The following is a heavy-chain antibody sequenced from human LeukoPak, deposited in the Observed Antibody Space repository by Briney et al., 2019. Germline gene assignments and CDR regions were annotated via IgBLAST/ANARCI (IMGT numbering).Heavy chain of an antibody. CDR2: ISYDGSNK. D-gene: IGHD1-26*01. J-gene: IGHJ6*02. Sequence: GGSLRLSCAASGFTFSSYGMHWVRQAPGKGLEWVAVISYDGSNKYYADSVKGRFTISRDNSKNTLYLQMNSLRAEDTAVYYCARDKGRVLLWRPYYYYGMDVWGQGTTVTVSS. CDR3: ARDKGRVLLWRPYYYYGMDV. CDR1: GFTFSSYG. V-gene: IGHV3-30*03.